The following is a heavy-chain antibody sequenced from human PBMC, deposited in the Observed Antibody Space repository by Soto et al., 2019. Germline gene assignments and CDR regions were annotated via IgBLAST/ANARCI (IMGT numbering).Heavy chain of an antibody. J-gene: IGHJ5*02. CDR2: IYYSAST. CDR1: GGSISSSSYY. V-gene: IGHV4-39*01. Sequence: QLQLQESGPGLVKPSETLSLTCTVSGGSISSSSYYWGWIRQPPGKGLEWIGSIYYSASTYYNPSLKSRVTISVDTSKNQFSLKLSSVTAADTAVYYCARHGGYCSGGSCYFPNWFDPWGQGTLVTVSS. CDR3: ARHGGYCSGGSCYFPNWFDP. D-gene: IGHD2-15*01.